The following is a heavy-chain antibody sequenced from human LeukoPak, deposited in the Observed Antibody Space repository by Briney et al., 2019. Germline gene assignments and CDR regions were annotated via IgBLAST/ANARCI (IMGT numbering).Heavy chain of an antibody. CDR2: IYTSGST. D-gene: IGHD2-2*01. J-gene: IGHJ6*02. Sequence: SETLSLTCTVSGGSISSYYWIWIRQPAGKGLEWIGRIYTSGSTNYNPSLKSRVTMSVDTSKNQFSLKLSCVTAADTAVYYCARDGQYQLLTYYYGMDVWGQGTTVTVSS. V-gene: IGHV4-4*07. CDR3: ARDGQYQLLTYYYGMDV. CDR1: GGSISSYY.